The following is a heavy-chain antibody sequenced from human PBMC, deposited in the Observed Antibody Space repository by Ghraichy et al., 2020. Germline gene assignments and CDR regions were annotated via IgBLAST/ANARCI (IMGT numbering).Heavy chain of an antibody. V-gene: IGHV3-30*18. D-gene: IGHD2-15*01. CDR2: ISYDGSNK. Sequence: GGSLRLSCAASGFTFSSYGMHWVRQAPGKGLEWVAVISYDGSNKYYADSVKGRFTISRDNSKNTLYLQMNSLRAEDTAVYYCAKDGLFSLVAANDYYYYYMDVWGKGTTVTVSS. CDR1: GFTFSSYG. CDR3: AKDGLFSLVAANDYYYYYMDV. J-gene: IGHJ6*03.